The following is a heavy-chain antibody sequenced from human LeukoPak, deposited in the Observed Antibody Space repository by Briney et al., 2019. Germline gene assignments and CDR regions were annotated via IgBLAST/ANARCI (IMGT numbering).Heavy chain of an antibody. CDR1: GFTFSSYC. CDR3: ARGLGITIFGVVIKGLFDY. J-gene: IGHJ4*02. V-gene: IGHV3-7*04. Sequence: GGSLRLSCAASGFTFSSYCMSWVRQAPGKGLEWVANIKQDGSEKYYVDSVKGRFTISRDSAKNSLYLQMNSLRAEDTAIYYCARGLGITIFGVVIKGLFDYWGQGTLVTVSS. D-gene: IGHD3-3*01. CDR2: IKQDGSEK.